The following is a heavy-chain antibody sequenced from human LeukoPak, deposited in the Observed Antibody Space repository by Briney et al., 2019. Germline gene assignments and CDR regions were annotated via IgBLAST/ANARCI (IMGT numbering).Heavy chain of an antibody. Sequence: GGSLRLSCAASGFTFDDYAMHWVRQAPGKGLEWVSGISWNSGSIGYADSVKGRFTISRDNAKNSLYLQMNSLRAEDMALYYCARGEVNSSGYYYEFCAFDIWGQGTMVTVSS. CDR1: GFTFDDYA. V-gene: IGHV3-9*03. CDR3: ARGEVNSSGYYYEFCAFDI. J-gene: IGHJ3*02. CDR2: ISWNSGSI. D-gene: IGHD3-22*01.